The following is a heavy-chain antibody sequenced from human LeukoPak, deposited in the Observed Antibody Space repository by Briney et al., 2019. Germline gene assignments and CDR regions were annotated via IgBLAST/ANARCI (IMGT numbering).Heavy chain of an antibody. J-gene: IGHJ4*02. V-gene: IGHV5-51*01. CDR2: IYPGDSYT. D-gene: IGHD2-2*01. Sequence: GESLKISCKGSGYSFTTHWIAWVRQMPGKGLEWMGIIYPGDSYTKYSPAFQGQVTISADKSISTAYLQWSSLKASDTAMYYCARHLQGCSSSSCPFDYWGQGTLVTVPS. CDR3: ARHLQGCSSSSCPFDY. CDR1: GYSFTTHW.